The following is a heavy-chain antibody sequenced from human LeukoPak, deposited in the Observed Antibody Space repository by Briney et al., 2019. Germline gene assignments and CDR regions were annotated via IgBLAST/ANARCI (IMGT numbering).Heavy chain of an antibody. CDR2: ISYDGSKK. D-gene: IGHD3-10*01. Sequence: PGGSLRLSCAASGFTFRSFGMHWVRQAPGRGLEWMAVISYDGSKKYYGDSVKGRFTISRDNSKNTLYLQMNSLRAEDTAVYYCAKDPDYDYGSGSYNWFDPWGQGTLVTVSS. CDR3: AKDPDYDYGSGSYNWFDP. J-gene: IGHJ5*02. V-gene: IGHV3-30*18. CDR1: GFTFRSFG.